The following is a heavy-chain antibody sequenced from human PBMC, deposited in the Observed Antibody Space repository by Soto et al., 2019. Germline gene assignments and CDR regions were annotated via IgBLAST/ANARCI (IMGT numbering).Heavy chain of an antibody. V-gene: IGHV4-4*02. CDR2: IYHSGGT. CDR1: GGSISSSNW. J-gene: IGHJ5*02. D-gene: IGHD2-2*02. Sequence: SETLSLTCAVSGGSISSSNWWSWVRQPPGKGLEWIGEIYHSGGTNYNPSLKSRVTISVDKSKNQFSLKLSSVTAADTAVYYCARVPGGYCSSTSCYRSSIWFDPWGQGTLVTVSS. CDR3: ARVPGGYCSSTSCYRSSIWFDP.